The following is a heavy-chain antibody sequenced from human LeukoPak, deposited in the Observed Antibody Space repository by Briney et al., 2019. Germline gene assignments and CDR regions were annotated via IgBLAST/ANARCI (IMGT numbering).Heavy chain of an antibody. CDR3: ARVLSGSWDWFDP. D-gene: IGHD3-22*01. CDR2: ISPSSHYI. CDR1: GLTFSNYS. Sequence: GGSLRLSCAGSGLTFSNYSINWVRQAPGKGLEWVSSISPSSHYIYYADSVRGRFTISRDNAKNTVYLQMNSLRAEDTAVYYCARVLSGSWDWFDPWGQGTLVTVSS. V-gene: IGHV3-21*01. J-gene: IGHJ5*02.